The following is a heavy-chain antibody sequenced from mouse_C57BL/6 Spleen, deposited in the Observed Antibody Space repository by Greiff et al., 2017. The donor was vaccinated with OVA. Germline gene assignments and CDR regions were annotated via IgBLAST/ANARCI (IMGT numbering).Heavy chain of an antibody. J-gene: IGHJ2*01. Sequence: QVQLQQPGAELVKPGASVKLSCKASGYTFTSYWMHWVKQRPGQGLEWIGDIYPGSGSTNYNEKFKSKATLTVDTSSSTAYMQLSSLTSEDSAVYYWARGDYDEEGYWGQGTTLTVSS. D-gene: IGHD2-4*01. CDR3: ARGDYDEEGY. V-gene: IGHV1-55*01. CDR1: GYTFTSYW. CDR2: IYPGSGST.